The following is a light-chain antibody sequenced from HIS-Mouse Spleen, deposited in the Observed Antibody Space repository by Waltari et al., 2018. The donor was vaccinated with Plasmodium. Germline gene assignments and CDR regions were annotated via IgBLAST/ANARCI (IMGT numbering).Light chain of an antibody. CDR1: SSSVGVYNY. J-gene: IGLJ2*01. CDR2: DFS. V-gene: IGLV2-14*03. Sequence: QSALTQPASVSGSPGQSITISCTGTSSSVGVYNYVSCYQQHPGKAPKLRIYDFSNRPSGVSNRFSGSKSGNTASLTISGLQAEDEADYYCSSYTSSSTVVFGGGTKLTVL. CDR3: SSYTSSSTVV.